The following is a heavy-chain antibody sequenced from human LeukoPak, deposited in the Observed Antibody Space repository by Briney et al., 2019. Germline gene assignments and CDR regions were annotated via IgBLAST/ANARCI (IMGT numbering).Heavy chain of an antibody. J-gene: IGHJ6*03. D-gene: IGHD3-22*01. V-gene: IGHV3-30*02. CDR1: GFTFSSYG. Sequence: GGSLRLSCGASGFTFSSYGMHWVRQPPGKGLEWVAFIRYDGCNKNYADSVNGRFTISRDNSKNTLYVQMNSLRAEDTAVYYCAKVIRPDTSGYRPAEYYNYMDVWGKGTTVTISS. CDR3: AKVIRPDTSGYRPAEYYNYMDV. CDR2: IRYDGCNK.